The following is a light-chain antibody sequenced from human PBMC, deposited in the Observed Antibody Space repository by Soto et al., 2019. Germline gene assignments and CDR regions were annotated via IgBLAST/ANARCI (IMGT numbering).Light chain of an antibody. CDR1: QSVSSRY. CDR2: GAS. J-gene: IGKJ5*01. Sequence: EIVLTQSPGTLSLSPGERATLSWRASQSVSSRYLAWYQQKPGQAPRLLIYGASNRATGIPDRFSGTGSETEFTLTVSSLQPDDSATYYCQQYNDYITFGQGTRLEIK. CDR3: QQYNDYIT. V-gene: IGKV3-20*01.